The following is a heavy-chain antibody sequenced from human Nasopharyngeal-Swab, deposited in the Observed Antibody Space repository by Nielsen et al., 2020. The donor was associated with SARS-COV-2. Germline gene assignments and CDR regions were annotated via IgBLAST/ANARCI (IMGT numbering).Heavy chain of an antibody. J-gene: IGHJ6*02. CDR1: GGTFSSYA. CDR3: ARDVWGPSIAAAAPYYYGMDV. Sequence: SVKVSCKASGGTFSSYAISWVRQAPGQGLEWMGGIIPIFGTANYAQKFQGRVTITADESTSTAYMELSSPRSEDTAVYYCARDVWGPSIAAAAPYYYGMDVWGQGTTVTVSS. CDR2: IIPIFGTA. V-gene: IGHV1-69*13. D-gene: IGHD6-13*01.